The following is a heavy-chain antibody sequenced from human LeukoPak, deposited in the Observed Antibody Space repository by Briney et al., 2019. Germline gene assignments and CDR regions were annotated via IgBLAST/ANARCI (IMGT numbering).Heavy chain of an antibody. CDR1: GFTFRSYA. CDR3: AKGGISAAPRGFDP. V-gene: IGHV3-23*01. CDR2: VSGNGGST. Sequence: GGSLRLSCAASGFTFRSYALSWVRQAPGKGLEWVSAVSGNGGSTYYADSVKGRFTISRDNSKNTLYLQMGSLRVEDTAVYYCAKGGISAAPRGFDPWGQGTLVSVSS. D-gene: IGHD6-13*01. J-gene: IGHJ5*02.